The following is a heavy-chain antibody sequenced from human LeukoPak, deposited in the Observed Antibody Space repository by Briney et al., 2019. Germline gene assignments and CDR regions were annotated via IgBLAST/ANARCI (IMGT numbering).Heavy chain of an antibody. Sequence: GASVKVSCKASGYTFTGYYMHWVRQAPGQGLEWVGLINPTGTGTNYAQKFRGRVTLTRDTSTTTVYMELSSLRSEDTAVYYCAREESGGYFDYWGQGTPVTVSS. CDR2: INPTGTGT. CDR3: AREESGGYFDY. D-gene: IGHD2-8*02. V-gene: IGHV1-46*01. J-gene: IGHJ4*02. CDR1: GYTFTGYY.